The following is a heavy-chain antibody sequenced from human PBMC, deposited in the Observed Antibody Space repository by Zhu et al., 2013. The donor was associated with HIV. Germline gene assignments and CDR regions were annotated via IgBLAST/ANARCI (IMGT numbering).Heavy chain of an antibody. CDR2: INPKNGDT. V-gene: IGHV1-18*04. Sequence: QVQLVQSGAEVKMPGASVKVSCKASGYTFANYGVSWVRQGPGQGLEWMGWINPKNGDTKYAQNFKGRVTMTRDTSIDTAYMDLSNLKYDDTAVYYCAREDRRLMTTLDYWGQGTLVTISS. J-gene: IGHJ4*02. CDR1: GYTFANYG. CDR3: AREDRRLMTTLDY. D-gene: IGHD3-16*01.